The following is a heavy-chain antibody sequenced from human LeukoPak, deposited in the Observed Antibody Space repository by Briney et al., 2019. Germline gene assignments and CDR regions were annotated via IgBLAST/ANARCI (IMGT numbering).Heavy chain of an antibody. J-gene: IGHJ4*02. CDR3: ATYRQVLLPFES. CDR2: IRYDGSNK. Sequence: GSLRLSCAASGFTFSSYGMHWVRQAPGKGLEWVAFIRYDGSNKYYADSVRGRFTISRDNSKSTLSLQMNSLRAEDTAIYYCATYRQVLLPFESWGQGTLVTVSS. D-gene: IGHD2-8*02. V-gene: IGHV3-30*02. CDR1: GFTFSSYG.